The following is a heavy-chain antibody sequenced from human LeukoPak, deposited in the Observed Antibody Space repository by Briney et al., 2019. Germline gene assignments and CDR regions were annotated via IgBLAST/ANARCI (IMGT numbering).Heavy chain of an antibody. CDR2: MNPTSGDT. V-gene: IGHV1-8*01. D-gene: IGHD2-21*01. J-gene: IGHJ6*03. Sequence: ASVKVSCKASGYTFSDYDVNWVRQAPGQGLEWMGWMNPTSGDTGYAQKFQGRVTMTRSMSRNTAYMELSRLRSEDTAVYFCARVVMKAFYYYYMDVWGKGTTIIISS. CDR1: GYTFSDYD. CDR3: ARVVMKAFYYYYMDV.